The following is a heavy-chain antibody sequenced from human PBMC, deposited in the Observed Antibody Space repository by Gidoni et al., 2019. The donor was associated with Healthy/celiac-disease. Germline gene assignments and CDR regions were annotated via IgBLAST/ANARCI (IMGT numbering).Heavy chain of an antibody. D-gene: IGHD6-19*01. V-gene: IGHV4-34*01. Sequence: QVPLQQWGAGLLTPSAPLSLTCAVYGGSFSGYYWSWIRQPPGKGLEWIGEINHSGSTNYNPSLKSRVTISVDTSKNQFTLKLSSVTAADTAVYYCASVVAGTGYWGQGTLVTVSS. CDR1: GGSFSGYY. CDR3: ASVVAGTGY. CDR2: INHSGST. J-gene: IGHJ4*02.